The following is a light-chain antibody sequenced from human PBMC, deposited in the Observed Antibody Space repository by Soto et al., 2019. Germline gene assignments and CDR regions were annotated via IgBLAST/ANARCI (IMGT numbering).Light chain of an antibody. J-gene: IGLJ1*01. CDR1: SSDVGSYHL. Sequence: QSALTQPASVSGSPGQSITISCTGTSSDVGSYHLVSWYQQHPGKAPKLMIYEGSKRPSGVSNRFSGSKSGNTASLTISGLQAEDEADYYCCSYAGSRTFYVFGTGTKLTVL. CDR2: EGS. V-gene: IGLV2-23*01. CDR3: CSYAGSRTFYV.